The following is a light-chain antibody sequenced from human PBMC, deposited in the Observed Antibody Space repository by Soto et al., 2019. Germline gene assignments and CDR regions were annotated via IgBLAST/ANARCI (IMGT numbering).Light chain of an antibody. CDR3: QHYNTHSTWT. CDR1: QSINSW. Sequence: DIQLTQSPSFLSASVGDRVTITCRASQSINSWLAWYQQKPGKAPNLLIYDASSLQSGVPSRFSGSGSGTEFTLTINSLQPDDFATYYCQHYNTHSTWTFGQGTMVDI. CDR2: DAS. V-gene: IGKV1-5*01. J-gene: IGKJ1*01.